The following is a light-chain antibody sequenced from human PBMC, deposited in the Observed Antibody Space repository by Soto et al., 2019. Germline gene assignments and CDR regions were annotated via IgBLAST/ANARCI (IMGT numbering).Light chain of an antibody. J-gene: IGKJ1*01. CDR2: GAS. V-gene: IGKV3-20*01. Sequence: EIVLTQSPAPLSVSPGERATLSCKSSQSVSSSYLAWYQQKPGQAPRLIIYGASTRATGIPDRFSGSGSGTDFTLTISRLEPEDVAVYYCQQYGSSPRAFGQGTKVDIK. CDR3: QQYGSSPRA. CDR1: QSVSSSY.